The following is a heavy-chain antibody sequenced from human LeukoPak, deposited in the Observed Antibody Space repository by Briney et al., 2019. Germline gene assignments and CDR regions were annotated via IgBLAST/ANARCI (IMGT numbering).Heavy chain of an antibody. J-gene: IGHJ4*02. D-gene: IGHD3-22*01. CDR3: ARERGGYYYDSSGYYYQSYYFDY. Sequence: SETLSLTCTVSGGSVSSGSYYWSWFRQPPGKGLEWIGYIYYSGSTNYNPSLKSRVTISVDTSKNQFSLKLSSVTAADTAVYYCARERGGYYYDSSGYYYQSYYFDYWGQGTLVTVSS. CDR1: GGSVSSGSYY. CDR2: IYYSGST. V-gene: IGHV4-61*01.